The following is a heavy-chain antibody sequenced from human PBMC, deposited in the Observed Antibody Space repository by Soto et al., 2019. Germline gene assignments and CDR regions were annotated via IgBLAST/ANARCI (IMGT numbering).Heavy chain of an antibody. CDR3: ARDMYSSDYFVKWFEP. Sequence: GGSLRLSCVGSGFSFRTYAMSWVRQAPGKGLEWVSAISGGVTTYYADSVKGRVTVSRDNANYSLDLQLNSLRGEDTAMYYCARDMYSSDYFVKWFEPWGQGTLVTVSS. CDR1: GFSFRTYA. J-gene: IGHJ5*02. D-gene: IGHD6-19*01. CDR2: ISGGVTT. V-gene: IGHV3-23*01.